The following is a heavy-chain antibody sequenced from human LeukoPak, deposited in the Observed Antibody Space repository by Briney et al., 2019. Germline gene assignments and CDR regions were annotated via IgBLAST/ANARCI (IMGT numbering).Heavy chain of an antibody. V-gene: IGHV3-53*01. J-gene: IGHJ4*02. CDR1: GFTVSSNY. CDR3: ARDRRGSLDY. Sequence: TGGSLRLSSAASGFTVSSNYMSWVRQAPGTGLEWVSVIYSGGSTYYADSVKGRFTISRDNSKNTLYLQMNSLRAEDTAVYYCARDRRGSLDYWGQGTLVTVSS. CDR2: IYSGGST. D-gene: IGHD1-26*01.